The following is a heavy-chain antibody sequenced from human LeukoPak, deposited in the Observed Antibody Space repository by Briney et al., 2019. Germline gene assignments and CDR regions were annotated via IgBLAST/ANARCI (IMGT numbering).Heavy chain of an antibody. CDR2: ISSSGSTI. J-gene: IGHJ4*02. CDR3: ASHVDSDFDY. Sequence: PGGSLRLSCAASGFTFSSYAMSWVRQAPGKGLEWVSYISSSGSTIYYADSVKGRFTISRDNAKNSLYLQMNSLRAEDTAVYCCASHVDSDFDYWGQGTLVTVSS. V-gene: IGHV3-48*04. D-gene: IGHD4-17*01. CDR1: GFTFSSYA.